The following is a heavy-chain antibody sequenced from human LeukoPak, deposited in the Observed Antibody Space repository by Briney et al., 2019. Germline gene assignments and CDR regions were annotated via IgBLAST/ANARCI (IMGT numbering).Heavy chain of an antibody. CDR3: TTDSWASYDYVWGSYRYTNYYYGMDV. CDR2: IKSKTDGGTT. D-gene: IGHD3-16*02. CDR1: GFTFSNAW. Sequence: GGSLRLSCAASGFTFSNAWMSWVRQAPGKGLEWVGRIKSKTDGGTTDYAAPVKGRFTISRDDSKNTLYLQMNSLKTEDTAVYYCTTDSWASYDYVWGSYRYTNYYYGMDVWGKGTTVTVSS. V-gene: IGHV3-15*01. J-gene: IGHJ6*04.